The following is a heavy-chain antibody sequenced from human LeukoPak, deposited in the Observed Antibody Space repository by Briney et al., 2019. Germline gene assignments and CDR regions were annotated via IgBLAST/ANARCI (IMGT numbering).Heavy chain of an antibody. CDR3: AKVMSKAGGAWFFDY. CDR1: GFTFSSYA. J-gene: IGHJ4*02. V-gene: IGHV3-23*01. Sequence: PGGSLRLSCAASGFTFSSYAMSWVRQAPGKGLEWVSAISGSGGSTYYADSVKSRLTISRDNSKNTLYLQMNSLRAEDTAVYYCAKVMSKAGGAWFFDYWGQGTLVTVSS. CDR2: ISGSGGST. D-gene: IGHD6-6*01.